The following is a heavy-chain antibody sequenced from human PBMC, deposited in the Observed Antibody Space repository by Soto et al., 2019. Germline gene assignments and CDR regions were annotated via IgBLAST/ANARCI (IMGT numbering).Heavy chain of an antibody. D-gene: IGHD5-18*01. Sequence: PGGSLRLPYAASAFTFNRYSIHWARQAPGKGLEWVAVILFDGITQYFADSVKGRFTMSRDNSKNTVHLQMNSLRDEDTAMYYWARDSHVESAMTLDYWGPGT. CDR2: ILFDGITQ. CDR1: AFTFNRYS. J-gene: IGHJ4*02. CDR3: ARDSHVESAMTLDY. V-gene: IGHV3-30-3*01.